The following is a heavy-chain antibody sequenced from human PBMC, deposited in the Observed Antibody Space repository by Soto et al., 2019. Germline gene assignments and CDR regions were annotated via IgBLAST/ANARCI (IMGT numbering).Heavy chain of an antibody. CDR2: ISSSSSYI. J-gene: IGHJ6*03. CDR1: GFTFSSYS. D-gene: IGHD4-4*01. Sequence: GGSLRLSCAASGFTFSSYSMNWVRQAPGKGLEWISSISSSSSYIYYADSVKGRFTISRVNAKNSLYLQMNSLRAEDTAVYYCARDKYSAFPSPLYYYMDVWGKGTTVTVSS. CDR3: ARDKYSAFPSPLYYYMDV. V-gene: IGHV3-21*01.